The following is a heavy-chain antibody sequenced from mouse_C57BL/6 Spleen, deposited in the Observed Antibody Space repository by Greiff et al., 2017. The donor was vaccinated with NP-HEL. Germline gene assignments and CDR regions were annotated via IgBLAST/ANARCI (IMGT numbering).Heavy chain of an antibody. J-gene: IGHJ2*01. CDR3: ARERVVANYFDY. CDR2: ISYDGSN. D-gene: IGHD1-1*01. V-gene: IGHV3-6*01. CDR1: GYSITSGYY. Sequence: VQLQQSGPGLVKPSQSLSLTCSVTGYSITSGYYWNWIRQFPGNKLEWMGYISYDGSNNYNPSLKNRISITRDTSKNQFFLKLNSVTTEDTATYYCARERVVANYFDYWGQGTTLTVSS.